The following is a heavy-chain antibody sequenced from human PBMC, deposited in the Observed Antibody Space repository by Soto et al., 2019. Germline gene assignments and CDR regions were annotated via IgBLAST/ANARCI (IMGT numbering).Heavy chain of an antibody. V-gene: IGHV3-33*01. CDR3: ARESGSFYYFDY. CDR2: IWYDGSNK. CDR1: GFTFSSYG. D-gene: IGHD1-26*01. Sequence: GGSLRLSCAASGFTFSSYGMHWVRQAPGKGLEWVAVIWYDGSNKYYADSVKGRFTISRDNSKNTLYLQMNSLRAEDTAVYYCARESGSFYYFDYWGQGTLVTVSS. J-gene: IGHJ4*02.